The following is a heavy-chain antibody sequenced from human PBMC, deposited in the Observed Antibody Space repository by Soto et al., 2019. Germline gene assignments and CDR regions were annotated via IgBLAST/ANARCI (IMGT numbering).Heavy chain of an antibody. J-gene: IGHJ4*02. CDR2: IDGSGST. CDR1: GFTFSSYA. D-gene: IGHD3-10*01. CDR3: GKDRAIRMDRDTQYFDY. Sequence: PGGSLRLSCAASGFTFSSYAMSWVRQAPGKGLEWVSGIDGSGSTYYADSVKGRFTISRDNSKNTLYVQMSSLRVEDTAVYYCGKDRAIRMDRDTQYFDYWGQGTLVTVSS. V-gene: IGHV3-23*01.